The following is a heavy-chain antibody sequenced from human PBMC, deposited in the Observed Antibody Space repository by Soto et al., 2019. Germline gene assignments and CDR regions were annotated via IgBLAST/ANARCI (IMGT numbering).Heavy chain of an antibody. Sequence: SETLSLTCTVSGGFISNSSYYWGWIRQPPGKGLEWIGSIYYTGGTYYNPSLKSRVTISVDTSKNQFSLKLSAVTAADTAMFYCARRYSNGYYAFDIWGQGTMVTVSS. CDR2: IYYTGGT. J-gene: IGHJ3*02. CDR1: GGFISNSSYY. V-gene: IGHV4-39*07. D-gene: IGHD5-18*01. CDR3: ARRYSNGYYAFDI.